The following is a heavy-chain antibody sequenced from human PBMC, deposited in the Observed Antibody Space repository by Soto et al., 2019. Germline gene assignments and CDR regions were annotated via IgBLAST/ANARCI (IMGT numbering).Heavy chain of an antibody. V-gene: IGHV4-4*02. J-gene: IGHJ4*02. CDR1: GGPISDRNW. Sequence: SETLSLTCAVSGGPISDRNWWSWVRQPPGKGLEWVGEISHSGTTNYNPSLQGRVTISVDTSKNQFSLKLSSVTAADTALYYCARSKGDDGDYWSQGTLVNVS. D-gene: IGHD2-21*02. CDR3: ARSKGDDGDY. CDR2: ISHSGTT.